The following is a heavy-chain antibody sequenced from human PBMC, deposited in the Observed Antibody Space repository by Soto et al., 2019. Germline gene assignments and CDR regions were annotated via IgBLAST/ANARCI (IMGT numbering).Heavy chain of an antibody. V-gene: IGHV1-46*01. CDR2: INPSGGST. CDR1: GYTFTSYY. D-gene: IGHD1-1*01. CDR3: ARVVPTMDDVGNWFDP. J-gene: IGHJ5*02. Sequence: GASVKVSCKASGYTFTSYYMHWVGQAPGQGLEWMGIINPSGGSTSYAQKFQGRVTMTRDTSTSTVYMELSSLRSEDTAVYYCARVVPTMDDVGNWFDPWGQGTLVTVSS.